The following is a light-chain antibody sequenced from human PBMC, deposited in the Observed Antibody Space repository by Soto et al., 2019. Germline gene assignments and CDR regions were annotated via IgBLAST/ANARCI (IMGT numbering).Light chain of an antibody. Sequence: QYALTQPASVSGSPGQSITISCTGTSSDVGGYNYVSWYQQHPGKAPKLMIYEVSNRPSGVSNRFSGSKSGNTASLTISGLQAENEAYYYCRSYTPSSPLVFGGGTKPTVL. CDR1: SSDVGGYNY. CDR3: RSYTPSSPLV. J-gene: IGLJ3*02. V-gene: IGLV2-14*01. CDR2: EVS.